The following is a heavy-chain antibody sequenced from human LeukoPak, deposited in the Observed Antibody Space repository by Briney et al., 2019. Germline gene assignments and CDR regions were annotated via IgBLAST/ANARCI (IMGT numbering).Heavy chain of an antibody. J-gene: IGHJ4*02. V-gene: IGHV4-61*02. CDR2: IYTSGST. CDR1: GGSISSGSYY. Sequence: PSETLSLTCTVSGGSISSGSYYWSWIRQPAGKGLEWIGRIYTSGSTNYNPSLKSRVTISVDTSKNQFSLKLSSVTAADTAVYYCARLYCSSTSCHDYWGQGTLVTVSS. CDR3: ARLYCSSTSCHDY. D-gene: IGHD2-2*01.